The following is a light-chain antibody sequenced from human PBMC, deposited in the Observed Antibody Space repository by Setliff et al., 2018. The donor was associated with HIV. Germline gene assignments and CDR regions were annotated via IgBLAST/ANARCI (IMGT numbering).Light chain of an antibody. V-gene: IGLV1-44*01. Sequence: QSALTQPPSASGTPGQRVTISCSGSTSNIRINTINWYQHLPGTAPKLLIYANSQRPAGVPDRFSGSKSGTSASLAISGLQSEDEADYYCAAWDDRVNGPVFGGGTKVTVL. J-gene: IGLJ2*01. CDR2: ANS. CDR1: TSNIRINT. CDR3: AAWDDRVNGPV.